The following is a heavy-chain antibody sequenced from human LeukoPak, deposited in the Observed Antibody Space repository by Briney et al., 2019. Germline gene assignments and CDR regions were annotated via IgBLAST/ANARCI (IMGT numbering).Heavy chain of an antibody. CDR1: GFTFSSYA. V-gene: IGHV3-23*01. J-gene: IGHJ4*02. CDR3: AKWKYSNSGIDDY. CDR2: ISGSGDNT. Sequence: GGSLRLSCAASGFTFSSYAMSWVRQVPGKGLEWVSVISGSGDNTYYADSVKGRFTISRDNTKNMLYLQMNSLRAEDTAVYYCAKWKYSNSGIDDYWGQGTLVTVSS. D-gene: IGHD6-6*01.